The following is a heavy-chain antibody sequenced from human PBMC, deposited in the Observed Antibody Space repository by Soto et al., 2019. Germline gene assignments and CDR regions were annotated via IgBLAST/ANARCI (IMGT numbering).Heavy chain of an antibody. CDR2: IRSRPYSGTT. J-gene: IGHJ4*02. D-gene: IGHD3-16*01. V-gene: IGHV3-49*04. CDR3: TRGIHGRPHFSDLGTHSSY. Sequence: GGSLRLSCTSSGFTFPDYALSWVRQAPGKGPEWVGSIRSRPYSGTTEYAASVKGRFSISRDDSKHIAYLQMNSLKVEDTAVYYCTRGIHGRPHFSDLGTHSSYWGQGTLVTVSS. CDR1: GFTFPDYA.